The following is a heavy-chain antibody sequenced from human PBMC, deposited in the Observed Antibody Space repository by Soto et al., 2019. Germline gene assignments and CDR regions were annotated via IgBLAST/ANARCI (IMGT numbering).Heavy chain of an antibody. Sequence: PSETLSLTCAVSGDSITSSNWWSWVCQAPGKGLEWIGEIYHSGATTYNPSLKSRATISVDPSNNHFSLKLTSVTAADTAVYFCARDLGTGTDYWGRGTLVTVSS. D-gene: IGHD1-1*01. J-gene: IGHJ4*02. CDR2: IYHSGAT. CDR1: GDSITSSNW. CDR3: ARDLGTGTDY. V-gene: IGHV4-4*02.